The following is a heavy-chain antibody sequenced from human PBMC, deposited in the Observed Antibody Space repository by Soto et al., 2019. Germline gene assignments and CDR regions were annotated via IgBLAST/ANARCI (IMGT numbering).Heavy chain of an antibody. CDR1: SGPSSSHN. CDR3: VRQGIGNLHGLVDV. Sequence: QVQVQQSGPGLVKPSEALSLTCTVSSGPSSSHNWGWIRQPPGRGLEWIGYVYSTGGTSYNPSLKSRVTISADTSTNHISLTLTSVTAADTAVYYCVRQGIGNLHGLVDVWGQGTTVRVSS. V-gene: IGHV4-59*08. J-gene: IGHJ6*02. CDR2: VYSTGGT. D-gene: IGHD1-1*01.